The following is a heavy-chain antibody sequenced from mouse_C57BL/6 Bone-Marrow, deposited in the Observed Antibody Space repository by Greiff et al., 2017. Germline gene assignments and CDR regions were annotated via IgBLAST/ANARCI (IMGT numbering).Heavy chain of an antibody. Sequence: DVMLVESGGGLVQPGGSLKLSCAASGFTFSDYYMYWVRQTPEKRLEWVAYISNGGGSTYYPDTVKGRFTISRDNAKNTLYLQMSRLKSEDTAMYYCARHRRLLRYFDVWGTGTTVTVSS. CDR3: ARHRRLLRYFDV. CDR2: ISNGGGST. D-gene: IGHD2-3*01. CDR1: GFTFSDYY. V-gene: IGHV5-12*01. J-gene: IGHJ1*03.